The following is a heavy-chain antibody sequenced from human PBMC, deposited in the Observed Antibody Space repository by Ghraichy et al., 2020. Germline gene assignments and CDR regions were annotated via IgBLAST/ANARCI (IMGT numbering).Heavy chain of an antibody. J-gene: IGHJ4*02. V-gene: IGHV4-39*01. CDR3: ATGITMVRGVHLDY. CDR2: IYYSGST. CDR1: GGSISSSSYY. D-gene: IGHD3-10*01. Sequence: SETLSLTCTVSGGSISSSSYYWGWIRQPPGKGPKWIGSIYYSGSTYYNPSLKSRATISVDTSKNQFSLKLSSVTATDTAVYYCATGITMVRGVHLDYWGQGTLVTVSS.